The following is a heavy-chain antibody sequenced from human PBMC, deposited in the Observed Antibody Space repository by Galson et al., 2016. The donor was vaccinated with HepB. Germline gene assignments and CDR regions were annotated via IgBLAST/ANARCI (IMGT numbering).Heavy chain of an antibody. Sequence: QSGAEVKKPGESLRTSCQGSGYRFTSYWISWARQLPGKGLEWMGRIDPFDSYTNYSPSFEGHVTISIDKSNSTAYLHWSSLKASDTAIYYCARLRYYDILTRSFSMDVWGQGTTVTVSS. V-gene: IGHV5-10-1*01. CDR3: ARLRYYDILTRSFSMDV. CDR2: IDPFDSYT. CDR1: GYRFTSYW. D-gene: IGHD3-9*01. J-gene: IGHJ6*02.